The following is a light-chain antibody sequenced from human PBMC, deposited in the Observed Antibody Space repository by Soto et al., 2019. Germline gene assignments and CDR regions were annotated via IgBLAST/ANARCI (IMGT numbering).Light chain of an antibody. J-gene: IGLJ1*01. V-gene: IGLV1-47*01. CDR3: AAWNDGLSGFV. CDR1: SSDIGSNA. Sequence: QSSLTQPPSTSRTPGQRVTISCSGSSSDIGSNAVYWYQQLPGTAPKLLIYRNNQRPSGVPDRFSGTKSGTSASLAISGLRSDDEADYYCAAWNDGLSGFVFGTGTKVNV. CDR2: RNN.